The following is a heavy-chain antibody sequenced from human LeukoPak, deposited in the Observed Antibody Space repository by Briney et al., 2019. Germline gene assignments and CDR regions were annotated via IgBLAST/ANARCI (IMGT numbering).Heavy chain of an antibody. CDR2: INWNGGST. Sequence: PGGSLRLSCAASGSTFDDYGMSWVRQAPGKGLEWVSGINWNGGSTGYADSVKGRFTISRDNAKNSLYLQMNSLRAEDTALYYCARDHSRASSGSFGYWGQGTLVTVSS. J-gene: IGHJ4*02. D-gene: IGHD3-22*01. CDR1: GSTFDDYG. CDR3: ARDHSRASSGSFGY. V-gene: IGHV3-20*04.